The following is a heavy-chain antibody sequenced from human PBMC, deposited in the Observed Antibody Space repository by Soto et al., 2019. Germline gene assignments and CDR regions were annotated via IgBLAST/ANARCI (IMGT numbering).Heavy chain of an antibody. D-gene: IGHD3-22*01. V-gene: IGHV1-46*03. J-gene: IGHJ3*02. CDR2: INPSGGST. CDR1: GYTFTSYY. Sequence: AASVKVSCKASGYTFTSYYMHWVRQAPGQGLEWMGIINPSGGSTSYAQKFQGRVTMTRDTSTSTVYMELSSLRSEDTAVYYCARDEYYYDSSGYSDAFDIWGQGTMVTVSS. CDR3: ARDEYYYDSSGYSDAFDI.